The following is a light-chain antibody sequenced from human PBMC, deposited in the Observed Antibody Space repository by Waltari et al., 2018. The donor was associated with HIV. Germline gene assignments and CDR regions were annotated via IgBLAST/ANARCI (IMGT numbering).Light chain of an antibody. CDR3: MQAPERT. V-gene: IGKV2-28*01. CDR1: HSLLHSNGYNS. CDR2: LGL. J-gene: IGKJ1*01. Sequence: DIVMTQSPLSLSVTPGEPASISCRSSHSLLHSNGYNSLDCYLQKPGQSPQLLIYLGLNWCSGVLDRFSGSGSGTDFTLKISRVEAEDVGVYYCMQAPERTFGQGTKVEIK.